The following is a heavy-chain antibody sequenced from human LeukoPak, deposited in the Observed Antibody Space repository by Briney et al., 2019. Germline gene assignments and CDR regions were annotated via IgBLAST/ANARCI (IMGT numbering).Heavy chain of an antibody. CDR3: ARGWLQLFEYFQH. J-gene: IGHJ1*01. D-gene: IGHD5-24*01. CDR2: IRNDGSNK. Sequence: PGGSLRLSCAASGFTFSSYGMHWVRQAPGKGLEWVASIRNDGSNKYYADSAKGRFTISRDNSKNTLYLQMNSLRAEDTAGYYCARGWLQLFEYFQHWGQGTLVTVSS. CDR1: GFTFSSYG. V-gene: IGHV3-30*02.